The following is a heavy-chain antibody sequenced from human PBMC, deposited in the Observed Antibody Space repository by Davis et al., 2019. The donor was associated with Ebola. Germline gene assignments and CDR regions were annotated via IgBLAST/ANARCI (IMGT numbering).Heavy chain of an antibody. CDR1: GFTFSSYG. J-gene: IGHJ1*01. D-gene: IGHD6-13*01. CDR2: IWYDGSNK. Sequence: GESLKISCAASGFTFSSYGMHWVRQAPGKGLEWVAVIWYDGSNKYYADSVKGRFTISRDNSKNTLYLQMNSLRAEDTAVYYCARGGRIAAAVTAEYFQHWGQGTLVTVSS. V-gene: IGHV3-33*01. CDR3: ARGGRIAAAVTAEYFQH.